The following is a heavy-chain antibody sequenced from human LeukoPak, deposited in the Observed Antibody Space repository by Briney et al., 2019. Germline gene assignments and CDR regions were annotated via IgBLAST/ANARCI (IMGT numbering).Heavy chain of an antibody. J-gene: IGHJ4*02. CDR3: ARRAI. Sequence: GGSLRLSCAASGFTFRNYWMHWVHQAPGKGLVWVSRTNIDGSTSTYADSVQGRFSISRDNAKNTLYLQMNSLRAEDTAAYYCARRAIWGQGTLVTVSS. V-gene: IGHV3-74*01. CDR1: GFTFRNYW. CDR2: TNIDGSTS.